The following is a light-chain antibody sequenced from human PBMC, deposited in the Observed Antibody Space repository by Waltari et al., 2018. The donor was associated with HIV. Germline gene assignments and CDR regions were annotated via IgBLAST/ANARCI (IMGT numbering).Light chain of an antibody. V-gene: IGLV1-40*01. J-gene: IGLJ3*02. CDR2: SNG. CDR3: QTYDSSVSAL. Sequence: HSVLTPPPSVSWAPGQWITISCTGSSSNIGAGFDVHWYQHLPVKTTNLLIYSNGNRPPGGPIGLTCSEDRPSASLALPALQADDEPGYDCQTYDSSVSALFGGGTKLTVL. CDR1: SSNIGAGFD.